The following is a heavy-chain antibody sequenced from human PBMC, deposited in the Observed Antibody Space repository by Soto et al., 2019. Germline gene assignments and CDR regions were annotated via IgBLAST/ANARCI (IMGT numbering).Heavy chain of an antibody. J-gene: IGHJ4*02. V-gene: IGHV2-5*01. CDR1: GFSLSTSGLG. Sequence: QITLKESGPTLVKPTQTLTLTCTFSGFSLSTSGLGVGWIRQPPGKALEWPALIYWNDDKRYSPSLKNRLTITRDTSKNQVVLTVTNMDPVDTATYYCARRDTPPTGPYFDSWGQGTLVTVSS. D-gene: IGHD2-15*01. CDR2: IYWNDDK. CDR3: ARRDTPPTGPYFDS.